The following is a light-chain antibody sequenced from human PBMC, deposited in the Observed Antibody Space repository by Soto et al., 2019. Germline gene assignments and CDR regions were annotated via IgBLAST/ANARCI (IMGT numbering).Light chain of an antibody. J-gene: IGKJ4*01. V-gene: IGKV3-20*01. CDR3: QQYGSSPPALT. CDR2: GAS. Sequence: EIGMTQSPATLSVSPGERATLSCRASQSVSSSYLAWYQQKPGQAPRLLIYGASSRATGIPDRFSGSGPGTDLTLTISRLEPEDFAVYYCQQYGSSPPALTFGGGTKVDI. CDR1: QSVSSSY.